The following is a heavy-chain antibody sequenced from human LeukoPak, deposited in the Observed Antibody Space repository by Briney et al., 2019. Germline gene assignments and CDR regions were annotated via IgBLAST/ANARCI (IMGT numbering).Heavy chain of an antibody. J-gene: IGHJ4*02. CDR2: IRPDGGER. Sequence: GGSLRLSCAASGFTFSNYWMSWVHQAPGKGLEWVANIRPDGGERNYVDSVKGRFTISRDNGKNSLYLQMHSLRAEDTAVYYCARDVVGALDYWGQGTLVTVSS. CDR1: GFTFSNYW. D-gene: IGHD1-26*01. CDR3: ARDVVGALDY. V-gene: IGHV3-7*01.